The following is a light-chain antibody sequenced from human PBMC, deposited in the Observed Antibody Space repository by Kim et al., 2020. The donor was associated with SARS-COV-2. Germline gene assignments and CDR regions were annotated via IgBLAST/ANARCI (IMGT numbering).Light chain of an antibody. V-gene: IGLV1-47*01. J-gene: IGLJ2*01. CDR3: ASWDDSLSGVV. Sequence: GQRVTISCSGSDSNVGNNHIYWYQQLPGTAPKVLIYKKNQRPSGVPGRFSGSKSGTSGSLAISGLRSEDEADYYCASWDDSLSGVVFGGGTQLTVL. CDR1: DSNVGNNH. CDR2: KKN.